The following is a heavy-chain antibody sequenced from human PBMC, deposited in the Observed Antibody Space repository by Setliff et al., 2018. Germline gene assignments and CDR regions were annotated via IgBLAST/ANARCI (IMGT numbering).Heavy chain of an antibody. CDR2: IKWNGGDR. V-gene: IGHV3-20*04. D-gene: IGHD6-19*01. J-gene: IGHJ4*01. Sequence: GGSLRLSCVASGFTFDDYDMAWVRQAPGKGLEWVAGIKWNGGDRGYADSVRGRFTISRDNAKNSLHLQMDSLRAEDTALYYCARGGPYYSGWYAMEYWGQGALVTVSS. CDR1: GFTFDDYD. CDR3: ARGGPYYSGWYAMEY.